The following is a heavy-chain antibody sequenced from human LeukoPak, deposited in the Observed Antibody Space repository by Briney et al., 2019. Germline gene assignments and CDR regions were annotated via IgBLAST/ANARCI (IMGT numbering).Heavy chain of an antibody. J-gene: IGHJ4*02. CDR2: MNPNSGNT. D-gene: IGHD1-26*01. CDR3: ARGEERFDY. Sequence: ASVKVSCKASGYTFTSYDINWVRQATGQGLEWMGWMNPNSGNTGYAQKFQGRITITRNTSISTAYMELSSLRYEDTGVYYCARGEERFDYWGQGTLVTVSS. CDR1: GYTFTSYD. V-gene: IGHV1-8*03.